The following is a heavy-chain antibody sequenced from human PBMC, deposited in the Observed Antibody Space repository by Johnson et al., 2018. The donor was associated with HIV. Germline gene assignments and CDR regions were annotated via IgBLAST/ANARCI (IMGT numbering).Heavy chain of an antibody. Sequence: QVQLVESGGGVVQPGRSLRLSCAASGFTFSSYAMHWVRQAPGKGLEWVAVISYDGSNKYYADSVKGRFTISRDNSKNTLYLQMNSLRAEDTAVYYCARDHPTPGARVHAFDIWGQGTMVTVSS. CDR2: ISYDGSNK. CDR1: GFTFSSYA. V-gene: IGHV3-30*04. J-gene: IGHJ3*02. D-gene: IGHD2-15*01. CDR3: ARDHPTPGARVHAFDI.